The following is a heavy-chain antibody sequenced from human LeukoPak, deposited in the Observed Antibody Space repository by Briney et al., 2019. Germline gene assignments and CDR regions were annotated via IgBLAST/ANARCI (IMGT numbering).Heavy chain of an antibody. CDR1: GYTFTSYA. CDR2: IIPIFGTT. CDR3: YYMDV. V-gene: IGHV1-69*06. Sequence: SVKVSRKASGYTFTSYAMNWVRQAPGQGLEWMGGIIPIFGTTNYAQKFQDRVTITADKSTSTAYMELSSLRSEDTAVYYYYYMDVWGKGTTVTVSS. J-gene: IGHJ6*03.